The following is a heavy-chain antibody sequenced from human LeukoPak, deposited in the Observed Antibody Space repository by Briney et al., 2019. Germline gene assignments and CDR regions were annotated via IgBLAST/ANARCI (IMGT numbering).Heavy chain of an antibody. CDR1: GFTFSSYG. D-gene: IGHD1-26*01. J-gene: IGHJ3*02. Sequence: PGRSLRLSCAASGFTFSSYGMHWVRQAPGKGLEWVAVISYDGSNKYYADSVKGRFTISRDNSKNTLYLQMNSLRAEDTAVYYCATATDLGADDAFDIWGQGTMVTVSS. CDR3: ATATDLGADDAFDI. V-gene: IGHV3-30*03. CDR2: ISYDGSNK.